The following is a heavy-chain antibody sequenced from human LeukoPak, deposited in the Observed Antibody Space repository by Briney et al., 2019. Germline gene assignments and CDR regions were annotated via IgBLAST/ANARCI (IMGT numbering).Heavy chain of an antibody. CDR2: IYTSGST. J-gene: IGHJ5*01. CDR1: GASISSGSYC. V-gene: IGHV4-61*02. CDR3: AIDGTVNWFAP. Sequence: TASQTLSLTCTVSGASISSGSYCWSWIRRPAGKGLEWIGRIYTSGSTNYNPSLKSRVNISVDTSKKQFSLKLSSVTAADTAVYYCAIDGTVNWFAPSGQGTLVTVSS. D-gene: IGHD4-17*01.